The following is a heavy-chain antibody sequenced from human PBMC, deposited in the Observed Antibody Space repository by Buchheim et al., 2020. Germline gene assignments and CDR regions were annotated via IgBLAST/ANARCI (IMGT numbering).Heavy chain of an antibody. J-gene: IGHJ4*02. V-gene: IGHV4-39*01. CDR3: ARLGWRVVYFDY. CDR2: IYYSGSN. CDR1: GGSISSSSYY. D-gene: IGHD2-15*01. Sequence: QLQLQESGPGLVKPSETLSLTCTVSGGSISSSSYYWGWIRQAPGKGLEWFGSIYYSGSNYYNPSLKSRVTIFVATSKNQFALKLSSVTAADTAVYYCARLGWRVVYFDYWGQGTL.